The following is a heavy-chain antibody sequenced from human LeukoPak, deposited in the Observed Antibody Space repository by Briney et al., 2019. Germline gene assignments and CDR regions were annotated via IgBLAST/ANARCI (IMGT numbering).Heavy chain of an antibody. V-gene: IGHV3-30*03. CDR1: AFNFRSYG. D-gene: IGHD3-10*01. Sequence: GRSLRLSCAASAFNFRSYGMHWVRQAPGKGPEWVAVISYNGNNKYYADAVKGRFIISRDSSKDTLYLQMNSLRAEDTAVYYCARGRYYDSGSYYNVIHYFDSWGQGTLVIVSS. CDR3: ARGRYYDSGSYYNVIHYFDS. CDR2: ISYNGNNK. J-gene: IGHJ4*02.